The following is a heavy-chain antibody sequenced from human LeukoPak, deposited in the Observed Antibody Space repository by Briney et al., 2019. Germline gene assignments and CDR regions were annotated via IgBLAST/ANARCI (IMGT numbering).Heavy chain of an antibody. CDR1: GGSFSGYY. CDR3: ARQRGEPLPYYYMDV. D-gene: IGHD1-26*01. J-gene: IGHJ6*03. V-gene: IGHV4-34*01. Sequence: SETLSLTCAVYGGSFSGYYWSWIRQPPGKGLEWIGEINHSGSTNYNPSLKSRVTISVDTSKNQFSLKLSSVTAADTAVYYCARQRGEPLPYYYMDVWGKGTTVTISS. CDR2: INHSGST.